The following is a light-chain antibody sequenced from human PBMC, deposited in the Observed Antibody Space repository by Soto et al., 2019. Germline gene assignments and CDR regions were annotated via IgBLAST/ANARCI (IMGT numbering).Light chain of an antibody. CDR3: QQTYSVPIS. CDR2: GAS. V-gene: IGKV1-39*01. CDR1: QRIGTS. Sequence: DIQMTQSPSSLSASVGDRLTISCRASQRIGTSLNWFQQKPGEAPKFLIYGASSLQSGVPSRFSGSGSGTDFTLTISSVQPEDFATYYCQQTYSVPISFGAGPKVDIK. J-gene: IGKJ4*01.